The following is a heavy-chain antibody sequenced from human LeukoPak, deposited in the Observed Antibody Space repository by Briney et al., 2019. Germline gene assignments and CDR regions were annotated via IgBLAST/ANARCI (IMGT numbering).Heavy chain of an antibody. D-gene: IGHD4-17*01. V-gene: IGHV1-69*13. CDR2: IIPIFGTA. CDR1: GGTFSSYA. Sequence: SVKVSCKASGGTFSSYAISWVRQAPGQGLEWMGGIIPIFGTANYAQKFQGRVTITADESTSTAYMELSSLRSEDTAVYYCARVSPNTVTTLQYFDYWGQGTLITVSS. CDR3: ARVSPNTVTTLQYFDY. J-gene: IGHJ4*02.